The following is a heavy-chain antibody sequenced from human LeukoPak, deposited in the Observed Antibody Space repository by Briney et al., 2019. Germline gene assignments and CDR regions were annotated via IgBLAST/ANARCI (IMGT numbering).Heavy chain of an antibody. J-gene: IGHJ3*02. CDR2: IYYSGST. CDR3: ASDRDVLRYFDWSGHDAFDI. D-gene: IGHD3-9*01. Sequence: PSETLSLTCTVSGGSISSSSYYWGWIRQPPGKGLEWIGSIYYSGSTYYNPSLKSRVTISVDTSKNQFSLKLSSVTAADTAVYYCASDRDVLRYFDWSGHDAFDIWGQGTMVTVSS. CDR1: GGSISSSSYY. V-gene: IGHV4-39*07.